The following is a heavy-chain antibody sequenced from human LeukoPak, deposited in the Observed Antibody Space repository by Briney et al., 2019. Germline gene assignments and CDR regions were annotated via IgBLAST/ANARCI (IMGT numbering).Heavy chain of an antibody. CDR1: RGSISTSNYY. V-gene: IGHV4-39*07. J-gene: IGHJ4*02. CDR2: IFYSGST. D-gene: IGHD6-19*01. CDR3: ARDRRVAGDFDY. Sequence: SETLSLTCTVSRGSISTSNYYWGWVRQPPGKALEWIGNIFYSGSTYYSPSLKSRVTISLDTPRNQFSLKLSSVTAADTAVYYCARDRRVAGDFDYWGQGTLVTVSS.